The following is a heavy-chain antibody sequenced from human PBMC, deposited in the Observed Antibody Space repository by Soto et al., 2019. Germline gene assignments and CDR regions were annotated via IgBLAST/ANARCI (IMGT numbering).Heavy chain of an antibody. Sequence: ASVKVSCKASGYTFTGYYMHWVRQAPGQGLEWMGWINPNSGGTNYAQKFQGWVTMTRDTSISTAYMELSRLRSDDTAVYYCARGVAKGRDSLVRGAATDYWGQGTLVTVSS. CDR2: INPNSGGT. D-gene: IGHD3-10*01. CDR3: ARGVAKGRDSLVRGAATDY. CDR1: GYTFTGYY. J-gene: IGHJ4*02. V-gene: IGHV1-2*04.